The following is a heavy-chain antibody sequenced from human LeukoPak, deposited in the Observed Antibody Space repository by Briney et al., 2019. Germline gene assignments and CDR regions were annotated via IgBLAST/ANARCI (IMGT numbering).Heavy chain of an antibody. Sequence: ASVKASCKASGYTFTSYYMHWVRQAPGQGLEWMGIINPSGGSTSYAQKFQGRVTMTRDTSISTAYMELSRLRSDDTAVYYCASYDFWRGFDPWGQGTLVTVSS. CDR1: GYTFTSYY. D-gene: IGHD3-3*01. J-gene: IGHJ5*02. V-gene: IGHV1-46*01. CDR3: ASYDFWRGFDP. CDR2: INPSGGST.